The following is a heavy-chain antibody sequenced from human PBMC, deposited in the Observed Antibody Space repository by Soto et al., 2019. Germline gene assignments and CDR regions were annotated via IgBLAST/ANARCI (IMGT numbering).Heavy chain of an antibody. Sequence: SETLCLTCTVSAGSISSYSWSWIRQPPGKGLEWIGYIYYSGSTNYNPSLKSRVTISLDTSKSQFSLKLNSVTAADTAVYYCAGALLPTTGTVLDYYLGMDVWGQGTTVTVSS. J-gene: IGHJ6*02. CDR3: AGALLPTTGTVLDYYLGMDV. CDR1: AGSISSYS. V-gene: IGHV4-59*01. CDR2: IYYSGST. D-gene: IGHD3-10*01.